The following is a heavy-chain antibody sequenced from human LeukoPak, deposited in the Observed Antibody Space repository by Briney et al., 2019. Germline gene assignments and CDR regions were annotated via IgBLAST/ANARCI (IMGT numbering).Heavy chain of an antibody. V-gene: IGHV3-23*01. Sequence: GGSLRLSCAASGFTSSSYAMSWVRQAPGKGLEWVSAISGSGGSTYYADSVKGRFTISRDNSKNTLYLQMNSLRAEDTAVYYCAKNIYRIAVAGPFDYWGQGTLVTVSS. CDR3: AKNIYRIAVAGPFDY. J-gene: IGHJ4*02. D-gene: IGHD6-19*01. CDR1: GFTSSSYA. CDR2: ISGSGGST.